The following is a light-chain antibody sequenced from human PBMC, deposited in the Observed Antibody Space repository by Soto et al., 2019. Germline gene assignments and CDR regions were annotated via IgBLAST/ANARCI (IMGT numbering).Light chain of an antibody. CDR3: SSYTRSSSVV. CDR1: SSNIGAGYD. CDR2: ANN. Sequence: QAVVTQPPSVSGAPGQKITISCTGTSSNIGAGYDVYWYQQLPGTAPKLLIYANNNRPSGVPDRFSGSKSGTSASLAISGLQAEDEADYHCSSYTRSSSVVFGGGTKVTVL. V-gene: IGLV1-40*01. J-gene: IGLJ2*01.